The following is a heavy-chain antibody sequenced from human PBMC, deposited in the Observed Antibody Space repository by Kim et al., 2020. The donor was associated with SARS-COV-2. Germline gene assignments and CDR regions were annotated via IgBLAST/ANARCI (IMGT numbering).Heavy chain of an antibody. V-gene: IGHV3-15*01. J-gene: IGHJ3*02. CDR3: TTRGSPHDAFDI. Sequence: GGSLRLSCAASGFTFSNAWMSWVRQAPGKGLEWVGRIKSNSDGRYTDYAAPVKGRFTISRDDSKNTMYLQMNSLKTEDTAVYYCTTRGSPHDAFDIWGQGTMVTVSS. CDR2: IKSNSDGRYT. CDR1: GFTFSNAW. D-gene: IGHD3-10*01.